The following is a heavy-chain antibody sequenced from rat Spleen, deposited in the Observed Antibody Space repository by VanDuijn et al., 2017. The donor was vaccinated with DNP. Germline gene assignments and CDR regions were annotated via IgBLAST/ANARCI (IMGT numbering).Heavy chain of an antibody. J-gene: IGHJ3*01. CDR2: ITSGTGTT. CDR1: GFTFNNYW. Sequence: EVQLVETGGGLVQPGRSLKLSCVASGFTFNNYWMAWIRQVPGKGLEWIASITSGTGTTSYADAVKGRFTISRDNAKSTLYLQMNSLRSEDTATYYCARPLYYYSDQGFAYWGQGTLATVSS. V-gene: IGHV5-31*01. CDR3: ARPLYYYSDQGFAY. D-gene: IGHD1-1*01.